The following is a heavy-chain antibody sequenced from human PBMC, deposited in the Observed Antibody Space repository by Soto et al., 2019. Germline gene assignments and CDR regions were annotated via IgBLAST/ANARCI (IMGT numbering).Heavy chain of an antibody. CDR3: ASSIATGQFDP. CDR2: INPDNGNT. V-gene: IGHV1-3*01. CDR1: GYTFTRYT. D-gene: IGHD6-6*01. J-gene: IGHJ5*02. Sequence: ASVKASCKAPGYTFTRYTMNWVRQAPGQRLEWMGWINPDNGNTKSSQKFQDRVIITRDTSARTAYMDLSRLRSEDTAVYYCASSIATGQFDPWGQGTLVTAAS.